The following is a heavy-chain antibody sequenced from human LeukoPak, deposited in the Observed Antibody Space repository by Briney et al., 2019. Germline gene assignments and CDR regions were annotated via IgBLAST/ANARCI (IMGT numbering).Heavy chain of an antibody. CDR1: GGSISSSSYY. CDR3: ARQTPSTYYYDGSASLQSDAFDI. D-gene: IGHD3-22*01. J-gene: IGHJ3*02. V-gene: IGHV4-39*01. Sequence: SETLSLTCTVSGGSISSSSYYWGWIRQPQGKGLEWIVSIYYSGSTYYNPSLKSRVTISVDTSKNQFSLKLSSVTAADTAVYYCARQTPSTYYYDGSASLQSDAFDIWGQGTMVTVSS. CDR2: IYYSGST.